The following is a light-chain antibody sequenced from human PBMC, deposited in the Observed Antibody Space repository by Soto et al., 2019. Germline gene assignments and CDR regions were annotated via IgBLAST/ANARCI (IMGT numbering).Light chain of an antibody. Sequence: DIQMTQSPSTLSASIGDRVTITCRASQSTSSWLAWYQQKPGKAPKFLIYDASSLESGVPSRFSGSGSGTEFTLTISSLQPDDFATYYCQQYKSYSPYTFGQGTKLEIK. V-gene: IGKV1-5*01. J-gene: IGKJ2*01. CDR2: DAS. CDR3: QQYKSYSPYT. CDR1: QSTSSW.